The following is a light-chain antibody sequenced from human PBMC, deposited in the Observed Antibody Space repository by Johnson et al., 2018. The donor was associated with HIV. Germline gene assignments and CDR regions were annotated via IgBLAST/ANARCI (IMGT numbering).Light chain of an antibody. J-gene: IGLJ1*01. CDR3: ATWDDSLNGYV. CDR1: SSNIGTNA. CDR2: SDD. V-gene: IGLV1-44*01. Sequence: QSVLTQPPSVSAAPGQKVTISCSGSSSNIGTNAVNWYQHLPGAAPKLLIFSDDERPSGVPARFSASKSGTSASLAISGLQPEDEADYYCATWDDSLNGYVFGTGTKVTVL.